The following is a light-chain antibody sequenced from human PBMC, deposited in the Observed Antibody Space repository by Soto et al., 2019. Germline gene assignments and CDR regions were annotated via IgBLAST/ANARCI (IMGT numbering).Light chain of an antibody. CDR3: QQLNSYPLT. CDR1: QSVSSW. CDR2: DAS. J-gene: IGKJ4*01. Sequence: DIQTTESPSTLRASVRDRVTITCRASQSVSSWMAWYQQKPGKAPKLLIYDASILESGVPSRFSGSGSGTDFTLTISSLQAEDLSTYYCQQLNSYPLTFGGGTKVDIK. V-gene: IGKV1-5*01.